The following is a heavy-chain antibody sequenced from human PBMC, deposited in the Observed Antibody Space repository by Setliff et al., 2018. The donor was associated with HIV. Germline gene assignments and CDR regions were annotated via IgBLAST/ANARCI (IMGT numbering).Heavy chain of an antibody. D-gene: IGHD2-15*01. CDR1: GFSIYDYA. CDR3: TRGMRPMVKRVPFDY. V-gene: IGHV3-49*03. CDR2: VRGIAYGGTT. Sequence: GGSLRLSCTASGFSIYDYAMNWFRQAPGRGLEWVGLVRGIAYGGTTEYAASVRGRFTISRDDSKNIAYLQMNSLKTEDTAVYFCTRGMRPMVKRVPFDYWGQGTLVTVSS. J-gene: IGHJ4*02.